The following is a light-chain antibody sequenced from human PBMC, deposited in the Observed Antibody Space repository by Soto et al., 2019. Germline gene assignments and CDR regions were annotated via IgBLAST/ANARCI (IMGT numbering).Light chain of an antibody. V-gene: IGKV3-20*01. CDR2: GAS. CDR1: QSLPSTS. Sequence: ILLTQTPGTLSLSPGERATLSCRASQSLPSTSLVWYQQKPGQAPRLRIYGASSRATGVPDRFSGSGSGTDFTLTISRLEPEDFAVYYCQQYGSSPRTFGQGTKV. CDR3: QQYGSSPRT. J-gene: IGKJ1*01.